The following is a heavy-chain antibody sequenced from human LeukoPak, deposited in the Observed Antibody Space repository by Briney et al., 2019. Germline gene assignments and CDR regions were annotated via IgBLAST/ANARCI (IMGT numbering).Heavy chain of an antibody. Sequence: GGSLRLSCAVSGITLSNYGMSWVRQAPGKGLEWVAGISDSGGRTNYADSVKGRFTISRDNSKNTLYLQMNSLRTEDTAVYFCAKRGVVIRVILVGFHKEAYYFDSWGQGALVTVSS. J-gene: IGHJ4*02. CDR3: AKRGVVIRVILVGFHKEAYYFDS. CDR1: GITLSNYG. CDR2: ISDSGGRT. V-gene: IGHV3-23*01. D-gene: IGHD3-22*01.